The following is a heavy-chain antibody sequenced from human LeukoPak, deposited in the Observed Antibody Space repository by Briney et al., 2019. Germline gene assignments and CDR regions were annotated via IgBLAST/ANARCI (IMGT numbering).Heavy chain of an antibody. Sequence: GTLRLSCAAAGISISNYAMIWVRQAPGKGLEWVSAISGSGGSTYYADSVKGRFTISRDNSKNTLYLQMNSLRAEDTAVYYCAPTPSISYYYYMDVWGKGTTVTVSS. CDR3: APTPSISYYYYMDV. CDR2: ISGSGGST. CDR1: GISISNYA. D-gene: IGHD2-15*01. J-gene: IGHJ6*03. V-gene: IGHV3-23*01.